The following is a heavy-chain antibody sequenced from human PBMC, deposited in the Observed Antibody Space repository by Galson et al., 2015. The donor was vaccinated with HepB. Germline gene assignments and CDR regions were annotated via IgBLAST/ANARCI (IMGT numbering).Heavy chain of an antibody. Sequence: SLRLSCATSGFTFSDYDMTWVRQAPGKGLEWVTYISSRGTIISYADSVKGRFTISRDNAKNSLYVQMDSLQAEDTAIYYCARYKWGNYYDTSGYYYDFDYWGQGTLVTVSS. V-gene: IGHV3-11*01. CDR1: GFTFSDYD. CDR3: ARYKWGNYYDTSGYYYDFDY. D-gene: IGHD3-22*01. J-gene: IGHJ4*02. CDR2: ISSRGTII.